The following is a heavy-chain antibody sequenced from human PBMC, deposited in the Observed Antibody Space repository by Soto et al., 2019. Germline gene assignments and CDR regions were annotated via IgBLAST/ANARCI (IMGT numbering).Heavy chain of an antibody. CDR3: ARDVVVVVAATGYGMDV. CDR1: GYTFTSYY. Sequence: QVQLVQSGAEVKKPGASVKVSCKASGYTFTSYYMHWVRQAPGQGLEWMGIINPSGGSTSYAQKFQGRVTMTRDTSTSTVYMELSSLRSEDTAVYYCARDVVVVVAATGYGMDVWGQGTTVTVSS. D-gene: IGHD2-15*01. CDR2: INPSGGST. J-gene: IGHJ6*02. V-gene: IGHV1-46*01.